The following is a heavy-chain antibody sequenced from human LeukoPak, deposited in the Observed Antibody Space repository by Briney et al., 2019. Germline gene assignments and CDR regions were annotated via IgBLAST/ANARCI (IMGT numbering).Heavy chain of an antibody. CDR2: ISGRGGGT. Sequence: SGGTLTLSCAASGFTFSNYGMSWVRRAPGKGLEWVSAISGRGGGTYYADSVKGRFTTSRDNSKNTLYLQMSSLRAEDTAVYYCAKALEMATISSDHWGQGTLVTVSS. CDR1: GFTFSNYG. D-gene: IGHD5-24*01. CDR3: AKALEMATISSDH. J-gene: IGHJ4*02. V-gene: IGHV3-23*01.